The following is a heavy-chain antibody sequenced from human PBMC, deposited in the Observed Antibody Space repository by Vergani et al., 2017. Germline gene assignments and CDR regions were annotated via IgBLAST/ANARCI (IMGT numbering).Heavy chain of an antibody. D-gene: IGHD6-19*01. CDR2: ISAYNGNT. Sequence: QVQLVQSGAEVKKPGASVKVSCKASGYTFTSYGISWVRQAPGQGLEWMGWISAYNGNTNYAQKLQGRVTMTTDTSTSTAYMELRSLRSDDTAMYYCARLVAVAGMSSGAFDIWGQGTMVTVSS. V-gene: IGHV1-18*01. CDR1: GYTFTSYG. J-gene: IGHJ3*02. CDR3: ARLVAVAGMSSGAFDI.